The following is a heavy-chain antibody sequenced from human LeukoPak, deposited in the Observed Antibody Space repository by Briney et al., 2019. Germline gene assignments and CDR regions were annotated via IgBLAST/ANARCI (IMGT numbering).Heavy chain of an antibody. V-gene: IGHV3-15*01. CDR2: IKSKADGGSA. J-gene: IGHJ3*02. D-gene: IGHD1-1*01. CDR1: GFTFSKDW. Sequence: PGGSLRLSRAASGFTFSKDWMSWVRQAPGKGLEWVGRIKSKADGGSADYATPVKGRFTISRDDSKNTLYLQMNSLKTEDTAVYYCTTYNDKDAFNIWGQGTMVTVSS. CDR3: TTYNDKDAFNI.